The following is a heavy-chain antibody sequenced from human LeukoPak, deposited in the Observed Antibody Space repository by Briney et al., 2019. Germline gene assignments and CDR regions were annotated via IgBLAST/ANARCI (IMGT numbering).Heavy chain of an antibody. CDR3: ARSGYSYGRIYFDY. V-gene: IGHV1-2*06. J-gene: IGHJ4*02. D-gene: IGHD5-18*01. CDR2: INPNSGGT. CDR1: GYTFTGYY. Sequence: GASVKVSCKASGYTFTGYYMHWVRQAPGQGLEWMGRINPNSGGTNYAQKFQGRVTMTRDTSISTAYMELSRLRSDDTAVYYCARSGYSYGRIYFDYWGQGTLVTVSS.